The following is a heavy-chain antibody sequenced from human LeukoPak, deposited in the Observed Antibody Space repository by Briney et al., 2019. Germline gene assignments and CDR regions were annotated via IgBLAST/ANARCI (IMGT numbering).Heavy chain of an antibody. V-gene: IGHV3-7*01. Sequence: GGSLRLSCAASPFTFSNYWVSWVRQAPGQGLEWVANINQDGSEKNFVDSVEGRFTISRDNAKNSLYLQMNSLRAEDTAVYYCARGKAWEHGVFDYWGQGTLVTVSS. CDR1: PFTFSNYW. J-gene: IGHJ4*02. CDR2: INQDGSEK. CDR3: ARGKAWEHGVFDY. D-gene: IGHD1-26*01.